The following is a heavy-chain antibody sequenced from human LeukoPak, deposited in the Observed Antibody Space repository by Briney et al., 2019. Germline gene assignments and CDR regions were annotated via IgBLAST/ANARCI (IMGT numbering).Heavy chain of an antibody. Sequence: GGSLRLSCAASGFTFSSYALSWVRQAPGKGLEWVSAISGSGGSTYYADSLKGRFTISTDNAKYSLYRQMNSLRAEDTAVYYCARDRAAYDSSGYYPRDYYYMDVWGKGTTVTVSS. CDR1: GFTFSSYA. CDR2: ISGSGGST. V-gene: IGHV3-23*01. D-gene: IGHD3-22*01. CDR3: ARDRAAYDSSGYYPRDYYYMDV. J-gene: IGHJ6*03.